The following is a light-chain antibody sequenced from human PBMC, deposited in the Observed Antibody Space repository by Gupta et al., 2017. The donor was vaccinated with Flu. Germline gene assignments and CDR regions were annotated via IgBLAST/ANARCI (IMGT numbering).Light chain of an antibody. CDR3: QKNNSAPFT. Sequence: DIQMTQSPSSLPASVGDRVTITCRASQVISKYLVWYQQKPGKVPKLLIYAASTVQSGVPSRFSGSASGTYFTLTISVLHPEDVATYYCQKNNSAPFTFGHGTKVDIK. J-gene: IGKJ3*01. V-gene: IGKV1-27*01. CDR1: QVISKY. CDR2: AAS.